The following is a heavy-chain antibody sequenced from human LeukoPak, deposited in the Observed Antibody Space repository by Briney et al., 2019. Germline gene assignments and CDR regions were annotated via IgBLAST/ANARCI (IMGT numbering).Heavy chain of an antibody. CDR1: GGSVSSGSYY. V-gene: IGHV4-61*01. CDR3: ARIHDYGDYSSLHFDL. D-gene: IGHD4-17*01. J-gene: IGHJ2*01. CDR2: IYYSGST. Sequence: KTSETLSLTCTVAGGSVSSGSYYWSWIRQPPGKGLEWIGYIYYSGSTNYNPSLKSRVTISVDTSKNQFSLELSSVTAADTAVYYCARIHDYGDYSSLHFDLWGRGTMVTVSS.